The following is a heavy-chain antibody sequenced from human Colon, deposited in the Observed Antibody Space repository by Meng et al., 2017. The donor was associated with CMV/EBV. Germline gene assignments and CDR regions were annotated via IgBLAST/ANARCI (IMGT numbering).Heavy chain of an antibody. V-gene: IGHV1-69*10. CDR3: ARGQYYYDANRFVFYYFDY. CDR2: IIPILNIP. J-gene: IGHJ4*02. CDR1: GGSFSSYA. D-gene: IGHD3-22*01. Sequence: SVKVSCKPSGGSFSSYAISWMRQVPGQGLEWVGGIIPILNIPSYAQRLQGRITLSADPSTTTAYMELSSLRSEDTAIYYCARGQYYYDANRFVFYYFDYWGQGTLVTVS.